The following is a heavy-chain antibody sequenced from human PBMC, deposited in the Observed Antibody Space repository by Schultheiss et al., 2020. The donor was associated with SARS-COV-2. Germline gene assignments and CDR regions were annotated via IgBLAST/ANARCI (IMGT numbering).Heavy chain of an antibody. CDR2: IIPILGIA. CDR1: GGTFSSYA. D-gene: IGHD3-10*01. CDR3: ARGDMVRGVPYYYYYYGMDV. Sequence: SVKVSCKASGGTFSSYAISWVRQAPGQGLEWMGWIIPILGIANYAQKFQGRVTMTRDTSTSTVYMELSSLRSEDTAVYYCARGDMVRGVPYYYYYYGMDVWGQGTTVTVSS. J-gene: IGHJ6*02. V-gene: IGHV1-69*10.